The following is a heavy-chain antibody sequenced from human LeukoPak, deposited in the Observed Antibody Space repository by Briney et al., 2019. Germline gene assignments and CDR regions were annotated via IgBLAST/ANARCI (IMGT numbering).Heavy chain of an antibody. D-gene: IGHD3-16*01. Sequence: SQTLSLTCAISGDSVPSNSAAWNWIRQSPSGGPEWLGRTYYRSKWYNEYAVSVKSRITINPDTSKNQFSLHLNSVTPGDTAVYYCARSAGGMIDYWGQGTLVTVSS. J-gene: IGHJ4*02. CDR2: TYYRSKWYN. V-gene: IGHV6-1*01. CDR3: ARSAGGMIDY. CDR1: GDSVPSNSAA.